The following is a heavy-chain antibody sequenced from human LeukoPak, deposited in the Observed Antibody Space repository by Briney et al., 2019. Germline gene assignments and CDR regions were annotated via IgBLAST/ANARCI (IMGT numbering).Heavy chain of an antibody. CDR1: GGSISSSNW. CDR2: IYHSGST. D-gene: IGHD6-19*01. Sequence: SETLSLTCAVSGGSISSSNWWSWVRQPPGKGLEWIGEIYHSGSTNYNPSLKSRVTISVDKSKNQFSLKLSSVTAADTAVYYCASIAVATISPPGAFDIWGQGTMVTVSS. J-gene: IGHJ3*02. CDR3: ASIAVATISPPGAFDI. V-gene: IGHV4-4*02.